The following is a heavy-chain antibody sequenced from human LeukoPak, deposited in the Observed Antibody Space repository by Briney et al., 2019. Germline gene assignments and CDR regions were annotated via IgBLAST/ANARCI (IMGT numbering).Heavy chain of an antibody. D-gene: IGHD3-22*01. V-gene: IGHV3-23*01. CDR3: AKGSSGGRPYYFDY. Sequence: GGSLRLSCAVSGFTFRSYAMSWVRQAPGKGLDWVSAIDSTGDYTYHADSVKGRLTISRDNSKNTLYLQMDSLRAEDTAIYYCAKGSSGGRPYYFDYWGQGTLVTVSS. CDR2: IDSTGDYT. CDR1: GFTFRSYA. J-gene: IGHJ4*02.